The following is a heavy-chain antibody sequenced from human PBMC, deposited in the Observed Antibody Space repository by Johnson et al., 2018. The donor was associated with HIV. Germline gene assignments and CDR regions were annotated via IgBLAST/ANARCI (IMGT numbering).Heavy chain of an antibody. V-gene: IGHV3-30*14. CDR2: ISYDGSNK. Sequence: QVQLVESGGGVVRPGGSLRLSCAASGFTFSSYAMHWVRQAPGKGLEWVAVISYDGSNKYYADSVKGRFTISRDNSKNTLYLQMNSLRAEDTAVYYCAREANAFDIWGQGTMVTVSS. CDR3: AREANAFDI. CDR1: GFTFSSYA. J-gene: IGHJ3*02.